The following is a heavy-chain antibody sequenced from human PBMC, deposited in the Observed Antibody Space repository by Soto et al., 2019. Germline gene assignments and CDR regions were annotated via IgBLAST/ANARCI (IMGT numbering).Heavy chain of an antibody. CDR2: IYYSGST. CDR3: ASGPPRFHYHGSGSYHS. J-gene: IGHJ4*02. Sequence: PSETLSLTCTVSGGSISSYYWSWIRQPPGKGLEWIGYIYYSGSTNYNPSLKSRATISVDTSKNQFSLKLSSVTAADTAVYYCASGPPRFHYHGSGSYHSWGQGTLVTVSS. V-gene: IGHV4-59*01. D-gene: IGHD3-10*01. CDR1: GGSISSYY.